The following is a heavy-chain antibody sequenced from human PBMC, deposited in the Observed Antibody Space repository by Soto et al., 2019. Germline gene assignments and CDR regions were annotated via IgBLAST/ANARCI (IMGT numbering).Heavy chain of an antibody. CDR3: AKPRFTMIVVVITTGYFQH. J-gene: IGHJ1*01. CDR1: EFIVNSNY. V-gene: IGHV3-53*01. Sequence: PGGSLRLSCAASEFIVNSNYMSWVRQVPGKRLEWVSVIYSGGYTHYADSVKGRFTISRHNIKNTLYLQMNSLRAEDTAVYYCAKPRFTMIVVVITTGYFQHWGQG. D-gene: IGHD3-22*01. CDR2: IYSGGYT.